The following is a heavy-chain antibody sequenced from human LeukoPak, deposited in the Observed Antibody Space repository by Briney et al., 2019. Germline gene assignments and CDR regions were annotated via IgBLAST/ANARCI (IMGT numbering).Heavy chain of an antibody. CDR3: AKLDFYCSSTSCQFDY. CDR2: IRYDGSNK. D-gene: IGHD2-2*01. V-gene: IGHV3-30*02. CDR1: GFTFSSYG. Sequence: GGSLRLSCAASGFTFSSYGMHWARQAPGKGLEWVAFIRYDGSNKYYADSVKGRFTISRDNSKNTLYLQMNSLRAEDTAVYYCAKLDFYCSSTSCQFDYWGQGTLVTVSS. J-gene: IGHJ4*02.